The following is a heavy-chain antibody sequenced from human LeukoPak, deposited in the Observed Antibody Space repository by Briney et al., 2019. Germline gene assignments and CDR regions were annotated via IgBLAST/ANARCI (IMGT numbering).Heavy chain of an antibody. D-gene: IGHD3-3*01. CDR2: TYYRSNWYN. CDR3: ARSITIFGVVEVYYYYYMDV. J-gene: IGHJ6*03. V-gene: IGHV6-1*01. Sequence: SQTLSLTCAVSGDTISSNSAAWNWIRQAPSRGLEWLGSTYYRSNWYNDYAVSVKSRITINPDTSKHQFSLQLNSVTPEDTAVYYCARSITIFGVVEVYYYYYMDVWGKGTTVTVSS. CDR1: GDTISSNSAA.